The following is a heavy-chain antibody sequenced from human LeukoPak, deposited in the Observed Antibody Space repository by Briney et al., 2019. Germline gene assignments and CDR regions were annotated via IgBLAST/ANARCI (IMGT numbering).Heavy chain of an antibody. CDR1: GFTVSSNY. D-gene: IGHD6-13*01. J-gene: IGHJ4*02. V-gene: IGHV3-21*01. CDR3: ARGIAAPIDY. Sequence: GGSLRLSCAASGFTVSSNYMSWVRQAPGKGLEWVSSISSSSSYIYYADSVKGRFTISRDNAKNSLYLQMNSLRAEDTAVYYCARGIAAPIDYWGQGTLVTVSS. CDR2: ISSSSSYI.